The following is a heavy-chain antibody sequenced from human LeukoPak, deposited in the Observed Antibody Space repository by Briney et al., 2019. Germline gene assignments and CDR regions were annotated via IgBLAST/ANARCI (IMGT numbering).Heavy chain of an antibody. CDR2: ISYDGSNK. CDR3: ARGRITMIVVGDVAFDI. Sequence: GGSLRLSCAASGFTFSSYAMHWVRQAPGKGLEWVAVISYDGSNKYYADSVKGRFTISRDNSKNTLYLQMKSLRAEDTAVSYCARGRITMIVVGDVAFDIWGPGTMVTVSS. J-gene: IGHJ3*02. V-gene: IGHV3-30-3*01. CDR1: GFTFSSYA. D-gene: IGHD3-22*01.